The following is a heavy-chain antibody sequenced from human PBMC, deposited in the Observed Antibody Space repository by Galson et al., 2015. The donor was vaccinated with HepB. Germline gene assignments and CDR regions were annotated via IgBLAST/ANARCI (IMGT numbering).Heavy chain of an antibody. V-gene: IGHV3-73*01. CDR2: IRSKANNYAT. CDR3: TRLGDSSGYSSR. J-gene: IGHJ4*02. Sequence: SLRLSCAASGFTFSGSAIHWVRQAPGKGPEWVGRIRSKANNYATSYVPSLKGRFTISRDDSKNMAFLHVKSLKTEDTAVYYCTRLGDSSGYSSRWGQGTLVTVSS. CDR1: GFTFSGSA. D-gene: IGHD2-2*03.